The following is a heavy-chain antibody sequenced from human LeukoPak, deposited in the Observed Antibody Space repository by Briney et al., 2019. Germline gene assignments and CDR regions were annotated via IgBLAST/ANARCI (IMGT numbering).Heavy chain of an antibody. CDR1: GYTFTSYG. J-gene: IGHJ4*02. CDR2: ISAYNGNT. V-gene: IGHV1-18*01. CDR3: AGSGAYSSGWYPFDY. Sequence: ASVKVSCKASGYTFTSYGISWVRQAPGQGLEWMGWISAYNGNTNYAQKLQGRVTMTTDTSTSTAYMELRSLRSDDTAVYYCAGSGAYSSGWYPFDYWGQGTLVTVSS. D-gene: IGHD6-19*01.